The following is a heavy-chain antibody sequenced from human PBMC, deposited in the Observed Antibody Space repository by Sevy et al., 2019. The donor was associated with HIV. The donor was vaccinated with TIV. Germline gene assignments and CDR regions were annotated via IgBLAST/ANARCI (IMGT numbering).Heavy chain of an antibody. J-gene: IGHJ5*01. D-gene: IGHD3-9*01. CDR2: IKSKSDGGTR. V-gene: IGHV3-15*01. CDR1: GLTGSNAW. CDR3: AAGLGKSVFDS. Sequence: GSLRLSCAASGLTGSNAWMNWVRQAPGKGLEGVGRIKSKSDGGTRGLAAPVKGRVSISRDASRNTVSLEISSLKIEDTGMYYCAAGLGKSVFDSWGQGTLVTVSS.